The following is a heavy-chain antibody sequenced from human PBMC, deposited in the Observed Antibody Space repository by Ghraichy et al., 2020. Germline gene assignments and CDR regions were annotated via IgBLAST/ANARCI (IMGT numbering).Heavy chain of an antibody. D-gene: IGHD3-22*01. Sequence: LNISCAASGFTFSSYAMSWVRQAPGKGLEWVSAISGSGGSTYYADSVKGRFTISRDNSKNTLYLQMNSLRAEDTAVYYCAKYRVAMIVVASMSLDYWGQGTLVTVSS. CDR2: ISGSGGST. J-gene: IGHJ4*02. CDR1: GFTFSSYA. CDR3: AKYRVAMIVVASMSLDY. V-gene: IGHV3-23*01.